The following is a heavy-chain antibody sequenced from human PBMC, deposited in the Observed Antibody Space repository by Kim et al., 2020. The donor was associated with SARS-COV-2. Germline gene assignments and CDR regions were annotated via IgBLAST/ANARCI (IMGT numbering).Heavy chain of an antibody. CDR2: MFYGGNT. Sequence: SETLSLTCTVSGGSISSTTYYWGWVRQSPGKGLEWIGGMFYGGNTYHSPSLKSRVTILADTSKNQFSLKLTSVTAADTAIYYCSTDTYGSTWYHAFAVW. CDR1: GGSISSTTYY. J-gene: IGHJ3*01. CDR3: STDTYGSTWYHAFAV. V-gene: IGHV4-39*01. D-gene: IGHD6-13*01.